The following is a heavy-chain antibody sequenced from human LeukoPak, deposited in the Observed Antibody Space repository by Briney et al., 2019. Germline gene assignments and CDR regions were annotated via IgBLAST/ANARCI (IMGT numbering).Heavy chain of an antibody. J-gene: IGHJ4*02. Sequence: GGSLRLSCAASGFTFSNAWMSWVRQAPGKGLEWVGRIKSKADGGTTDYAAPVKGRFTISRDDSKNTLYLQMNSLKTEDTAVYYCTTDGYYYDSSGYQNGDWGQGTLVTVSS. D-gene: IGHD3-22*01. V-gene: IGHV3-15*01. CDR2: IKSKADGGTT. CDR1: GFTFSNAW. CDR3: TTDGYYYDSSGYQNGD.